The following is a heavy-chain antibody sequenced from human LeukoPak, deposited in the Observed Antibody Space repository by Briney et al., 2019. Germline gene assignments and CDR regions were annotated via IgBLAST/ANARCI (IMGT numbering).Heavy chain of an antibody. V-gene: IGHV3-30*04. Sequence: PGRSLRLSCAASGFPFSSYAMHWVRQAPGKGLEWVALISDDERNKYYADSVKGRFTISRDNAKNSPYPQMSSLRAEDTAVYYCARTNYNWDSNPHAMDVWGPGTKVTVSS. D-gene: IGHD1-7*01. CDR3: ARTNYNWDSNPHAMDV. J-gene: IGHJ6*02. CDR2: ISDDERNK. CDR1: GFPFSSYA.